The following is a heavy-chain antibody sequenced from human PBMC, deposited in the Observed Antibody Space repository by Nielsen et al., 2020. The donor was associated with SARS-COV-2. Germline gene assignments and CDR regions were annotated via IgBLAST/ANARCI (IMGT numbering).Heavy chain of an antibody. CDR3: ARGPGDGIAAAGTGGYYYYGMDV. D-gene: IGHD6-13*01. CDR1: GFTFSSYA. Sequence: GESLKISCAASGFTFSSYAMSWVRQAPGKGLEWVAVIWYDGSNKYYADSVKGRFTISRDNSKNTLYLQMNSLRAEDTAVYYCARGPGDGIAAAGTGGYYYYGMDVWGQGTTVTVSS. CDR2: IWYDGSNK. J-gene: IGHJ6*02. V-gene: IGHV3-33*08.